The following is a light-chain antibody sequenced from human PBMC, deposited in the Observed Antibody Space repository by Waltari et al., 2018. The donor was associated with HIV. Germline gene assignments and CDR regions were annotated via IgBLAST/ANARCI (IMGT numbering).Light chain of an antibody. CDR3: MQSTQLPIT. V-gene: IGKV2D-29*01. CDR2: EVS. Sequence: DIVMTQTPLPLSVHPGRLASISYMSTQSLLHSDGNPYLYWYLQKAGQPPQLLIYEVSNRFSGVPDRFSGSGSGTYFTLKISRVEAEDVGVYYCMQSTQLPITFGQGTRLEIK. CDR1: QSLLHSDGNPY. J-gene: IGKJ5*01.